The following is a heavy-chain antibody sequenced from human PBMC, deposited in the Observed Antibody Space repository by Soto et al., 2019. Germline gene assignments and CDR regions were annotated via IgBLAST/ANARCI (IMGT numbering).Heavy chain of an antibody. V-gene: IGHV3-21*01. CDR3: ARDRGYDAHDYYYNAMDV. CDR1: GFTFRTYT. D-gene: IGHD2-15*01. CDR2: IRGFSPYT. J-gene: IGHJ6*02. Sequence: EVQLVESGRGLVKPGGSLRLSCISSGFTFRTYTMNWVRQAPGKGVEWVSGIRGFSPYTFYAESVKGRFTISRDNAKNSLYLQMNSLRAEDTAVYYCARDRGYDAHDYYYNAMDVWGQGTTVTVSS.